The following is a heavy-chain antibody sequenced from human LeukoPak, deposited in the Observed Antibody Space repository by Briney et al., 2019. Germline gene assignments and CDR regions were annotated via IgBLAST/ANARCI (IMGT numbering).Heavy chain of an antibody. CDR3: ARGNGDNPIVVVPAAYFDY. D-gene: IGHD2-2*01. Sequence: PSETLSLTCAVYGGSFSGYYWSWIRQPPGKGLEWIGEINHSGSTKYNPSLMSRVTISVDTSKNQFSLKLSSVTAADTAVYYCARGNGDNPIVVVPAAYFDYWGQGTLVTVSS. J-gene: IGHJ4*02. V-gene: IGHV4-34*01. CDR2: INHSGST. CDR1: GGSFSGYY.